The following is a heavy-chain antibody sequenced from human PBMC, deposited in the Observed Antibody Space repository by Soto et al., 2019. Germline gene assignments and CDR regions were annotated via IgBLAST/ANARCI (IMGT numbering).Heavy chain of an antibody. V-gene: IGHV4-31*03. CDR1: GGSISSGGFY. D-gene: IGHD3-22*01. CDR3: ARVQVRNANFDY. CDR2: IYYSGST. J-gene: IGHJ4*02. Sequence: QVQLQESGPGLVKPSQTLSLTCTVSGGSISSGGFYWSWIRQHPGRGLEWIGYIYYSGSTYYNPSLKSRVTISVDTSKNQFSLKLSSVTAADTAVYYCARVQVRNANFDYWGQGTLVTVSS.